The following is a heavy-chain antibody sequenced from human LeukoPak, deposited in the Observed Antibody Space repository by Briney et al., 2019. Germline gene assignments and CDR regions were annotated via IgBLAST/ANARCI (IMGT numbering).Heavy chain of an antibody. V-gene: IGHV1-18*01. D-gene: IGHD3-22*01. CDR1: GYTFTSYG. J-gene: IGHJ4*02. Sequence: ASVEVSCKASGYTFTSYGISWVRQAPGQGLEWMGWISAYNGNTKYSQKFQGRVTITRDTSASTAYMELSSLRSEDTAVYYCARDDSYYYDSSGYTDYWGQGTLVTVSS. CDR3: ARDDSYYYDSSGYTDY. CDR2: ISAYNGNT.